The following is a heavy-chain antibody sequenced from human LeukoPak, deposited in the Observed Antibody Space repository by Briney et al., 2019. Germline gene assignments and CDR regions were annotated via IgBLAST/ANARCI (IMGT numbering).Heavy chain of an antibody. D-gene: IGHD3-22*01. CDR1: GYTFTGYY. CDR3: ARGLTYYYDSSGYLPFDY. J-gene: IGHJ4*02. V-gene: IGHV1-2*06. Sequence: ASVKVSCKASGYTFTGYYFHWVRQAPGQGLEWMGRINPNSGGANYAQKLQGRVTMTTDTSTSTAYMELRSLRSDDTAVYYCARGLTYYYDSSGYLPFDYWGQGTLVTVSS. CDR2: INPNSGGA.